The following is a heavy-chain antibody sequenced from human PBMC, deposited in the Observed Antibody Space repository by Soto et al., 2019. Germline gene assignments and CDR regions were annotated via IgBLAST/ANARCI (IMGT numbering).Heavy chain of an antibody. D-gene: IGHD5-12*01. CDR2: ISPYNGNT. Sequence: QVQLVQSGAEVKKPGASVKVSCKASGYTFTSYGISWIRQAPGQGLEWIGWISPYNGNTNYAQKVKGRVTMTTDTSTSTAYMELRSLRSDDTAVYYCASSYDSGFDPWGQGTLVSVSS. CDR3: ASSYDSGFDP. CDR1: GYTFTSYG. V-gene: IGHV1-18*04. J-gene: IGHJ5*02.